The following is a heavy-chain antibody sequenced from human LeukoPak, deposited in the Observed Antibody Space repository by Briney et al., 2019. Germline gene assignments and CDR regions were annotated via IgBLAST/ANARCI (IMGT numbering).Heavy chain of an antibody. CDR1: GYSFSTYN. CDR2: ITPSSATI. CDR3: ARVVYGVTGGDY. Sequence: PGGSLRLSCAASGYSFSTYNMIWVHQAPGKGLECVSYITPSSATIHYADSVKGRFAISRDNARNLLYLQMNSLGVEDTAVYYCARVVYGVTGGDYWGQGTLVRVSS. J-gene: IGHJ4*02. V-gene: IGHV3-48*04. D-gene: IGHD3-3*01.